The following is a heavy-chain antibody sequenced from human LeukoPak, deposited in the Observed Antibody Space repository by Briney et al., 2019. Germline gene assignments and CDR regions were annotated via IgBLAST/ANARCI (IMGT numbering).Heavy chain of an antibody. CDR2: INPYNGNT. V-gene: IGHV1-18*01. Sequence: ASVKVSCKASGYTFITYGINWVRQAPGQGPEWMGWINPYNGNTKYAQKVQGRVTMTTDTSTSTSYMELRSLRSDDTAVYYCARLGSRGYFAIDYWGQGTLVTVAS. CDR1: GYTFITYG. CDR3: ARLGSRGYFAIDY. J-gene: IGHJ4*02. D-gene: IGHD3-22*01.